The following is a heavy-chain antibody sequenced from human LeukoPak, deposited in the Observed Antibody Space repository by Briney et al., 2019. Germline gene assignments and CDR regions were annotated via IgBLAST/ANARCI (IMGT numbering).Heavy chain of an antibody. CDR1: GYTFTSYD. CDR3: ARSLGYCINNVCSFDY. D-gene: IGHD2-8*01. J-gene: IGHJ4*02. Sequence: ASVKVSCKASGYTFTSYDINWVRQATGQGLEWMGWMNPNSGNTGYAQKFQGRVTMTRNTSISTAYMELSSLRSEDTAVYYCARSLGYCINNVCSFDYWGQGTRVTVSS. V-gene: IGHV1-8*01. CDR2: MNPNSGNT.